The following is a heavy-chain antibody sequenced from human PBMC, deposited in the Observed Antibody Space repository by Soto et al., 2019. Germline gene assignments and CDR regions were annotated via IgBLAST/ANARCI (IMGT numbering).Heavy chain of an antibody. D-gene: IGHD1-26*01. CDR3: ARDLGGSYYAPVDS. Sequence: QVQLVQSGAEVKKPGASVKVSCKASGYTFTSYGISWVRQAPGQGLEWMGWISAYNGNTKYAQKLQGRVTTTTDTXXSTAYMERRRRRSDDTAVYYCARDLGGSYYAPVDSWGQGTLVTVSS. CDR2: ISAYNGNT. V-gene: IGHV1-18*01. CDR1: GYTFTSYG. J-gene: IGHJ4*02.